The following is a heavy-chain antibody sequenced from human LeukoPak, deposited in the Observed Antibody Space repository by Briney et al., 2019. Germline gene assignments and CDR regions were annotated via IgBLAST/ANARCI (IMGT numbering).Heavy chain of an antibody. J-gene: IGHJ4*02. V-gene: IGHV3-30*04. CDR2: ISNDGGTT. CDR1: GFTFSSYA. CDR3: AKDRVPDAGWSLDY. Sequence: GGSLRLSCAASGFTFSSYAMHWVRQAPGKGPEWVAVISNDGGTTFYADSVKGRFTISRDNSKNTLHLQMNSLSAEDTAVYYCAKDRVPDAGWSLDYWGQGVLVTVSS. D-gene: IGHD6-19*01.